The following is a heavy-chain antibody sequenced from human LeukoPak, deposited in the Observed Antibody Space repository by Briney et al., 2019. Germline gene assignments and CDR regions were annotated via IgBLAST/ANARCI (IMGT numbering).Heavy chain of an antibody. CDR3: ARDENGWLQPTGDAFDI. CDR1: GYTFTGYY. D-gene: IGHD5-24*01. J-gene: IGHJ3*02. CDR2: INPNSGGT. Sequence: ASVKVSCKASGYTFTGYYMHWVRQAPGQGLEWMGWINPNSGGTNYAQKLQGRVTMTTDTSTSTAYMELRSLRSDDTAVYYCARDENGWLQPTGDAFDIWGQGTMVTVSS. V-gene: IGHV1-2*02.